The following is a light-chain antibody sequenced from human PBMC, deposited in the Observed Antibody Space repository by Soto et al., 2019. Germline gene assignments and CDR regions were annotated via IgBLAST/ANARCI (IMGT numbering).Light chain of an antibody. CDR2: GAS. V-gene: IGKV3-20*01. Sequence: EIVLTQSPGTLSLSPGERATLSCRASQSVSSSYLAWYQHKPGQAPRLLIYGASSRATGIPDRFSGSGSETDFTLTISRLEPEDFAVYYCQQYGSSPQTFGPGTKVDIK. CDR3: QQYGSSPQT. CDR1: QSVSSSY. J-gene: IGKJ3*01.